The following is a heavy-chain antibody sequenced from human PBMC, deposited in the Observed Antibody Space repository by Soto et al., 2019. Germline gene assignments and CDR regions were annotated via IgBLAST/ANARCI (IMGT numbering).Heavy chain of an antibody. J-gene: IGHJ6*02. V-gene: IGHV3-74*01. CDR2: INSEGSST. Sequence: PWGSLRLSGASSGFTFSSSWMHWVRQARGKGLVWVSRINSEGSSTSYADSVKGRVTISRDNAKNTLYLQMKSLRAEDTAVYYCARTYCGGDCYSRYYYGMDVWGQGNTVTVSS. CDR3: ARTYCGGDCYSRYYYGMDV. CDR1: GFTFSSSW. D-gene: IGHD2-21*02.